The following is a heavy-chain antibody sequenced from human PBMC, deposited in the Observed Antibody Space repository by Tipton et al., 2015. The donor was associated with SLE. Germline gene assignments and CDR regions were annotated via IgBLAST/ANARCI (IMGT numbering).Heavy chain of an antibody. D-gene: IGHD3-10*01. V-gene: IGHV4-4*08. CDR1: GGSISSYY. J-gene: IGHJ3*02. CDR3: AREDPGSAFDI. Sequence: TLSLTCTVSGGSISSYYWSWIRQSPGKGLEWIGYIYTGGSTNYNPSLKSRVTISVDTSKNQFSLKLSSVTAADTAVYYCAREDPGSAFDIWGQGTMVTVSS. CDR2: IYTGGST.